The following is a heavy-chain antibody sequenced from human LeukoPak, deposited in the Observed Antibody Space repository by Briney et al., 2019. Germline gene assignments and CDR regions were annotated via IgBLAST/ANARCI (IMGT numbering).Heavy chain of an antibody. Sequence: PGGSLRLSCAASGFTFSSYAMSGVRQAPGKGLEWVAAISGSGGSTYYADSVKGRFTISRDNSKNTLYLQMNSLRAEDTAVYYCAKTIVVVISYYFDYWGQGTLVTVSS. CDR3: AKTIVVVISYYFDY. J-gene: IGHJ4*02. CDR2: ISGSGGST. CDR1: GFTFSSYA. V-gene: IGHV3-23*01. D-gene: IGHD3-22*01.